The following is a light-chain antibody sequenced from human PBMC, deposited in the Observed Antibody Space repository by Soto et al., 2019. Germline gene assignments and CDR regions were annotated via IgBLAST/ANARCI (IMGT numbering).Light chain of an antibody. V-gene: IGKV1-8*01. J-gene: IGKJ3*01. CDR3: QQYYSSPFT. CDR1: QDISSY. CDR2: AAS. Sequence: AIRMTQSPSSVSASTGDRVTITCRASQDISSYFAWYQQKPGKAPKLLIYAASTLQSGVPSRFSGSGSGTEFTLTISCLQSEDFATYYCQQYYSSPFTFGPGTKVDI.